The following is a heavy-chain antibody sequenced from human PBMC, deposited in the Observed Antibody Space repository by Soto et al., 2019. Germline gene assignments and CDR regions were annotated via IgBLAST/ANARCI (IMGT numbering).Heavy chain of an antibody. V-gene: IGHV3-15*01. CDR2: IKSKTDAETT. CDR3: TTLYQGISN. CDR1: GFTFSNAW. D-gene: IGHD1-20*01. Sequence: GGSLRLSCAASGFTFSNAWMSWVRQTPGKGLEWVGRIKSKTDAETTDYAAPVKGRFTISRDDSKNALYLQMNSLETEDTAVYYCTTLYQGISNWGQGTLVTVSS. J-gene: IGHJ4*02.